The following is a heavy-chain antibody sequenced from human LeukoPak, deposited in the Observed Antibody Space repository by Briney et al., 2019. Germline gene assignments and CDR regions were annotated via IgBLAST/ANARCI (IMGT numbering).Heavy chain of an antibody. V-gene: IGHV4-39*01. J-gene: IGHJ4*02. Sequence: SETLSLTCTVSGGSTSSSSNYWGWIRQPPGKGLEWIGSIYYSGSTYYNPSLKSRVTISVDTSKNQFSLKLSSVTAADTAVYYCARHLSTYCFDYWGQGTLVTVFS. CDR2: IYYSGST. CDR1: GGSTSSSSNY. D-gene: IGHD2/OR15-2a*01. CDR3: ARHLSTYCFDY.